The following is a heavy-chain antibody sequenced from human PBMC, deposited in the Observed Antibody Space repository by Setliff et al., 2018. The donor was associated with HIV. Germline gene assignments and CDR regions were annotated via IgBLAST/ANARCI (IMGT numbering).Heavy chain of an antibody. CDR3: ARGHYSSSAG. CDR1: GLTFSRFW. D-gene: IGHD6-6*01. Sequence: PGGSLRLSCAASGLTFSRFWMSWVRQAPGKGLEWVANIKQDGREIHYVDSVRGRFTISRDNAKNSLFLQMNSLRVEDTAVYYCARGHYSSSAGWGQGTLVTVSS. J-gene: IGHJ4*02. V-gene: IGHV3-7*03. CDR2: IKQDGREI.